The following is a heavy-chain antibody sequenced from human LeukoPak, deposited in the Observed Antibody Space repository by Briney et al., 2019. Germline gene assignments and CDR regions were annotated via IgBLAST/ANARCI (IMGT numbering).Heavy chain of an antibody. CDR2: IYHGGSI. V-gene: IGHV4-39*01. Sequence: PSETLSLTCTVSGGSLGSGMYYWGWIRQAPGKGLTWIGSIYHGGSIFYNASFETRVAMSVDPSNNQFSLRLTSVTAADTAVYYCARLVPMVRGVEPYYFDYWGQGTLVTVSS. CDR3: ARLVPMVRGVEPYYFDY. D-gene: IGHD3-10*01. CDR1: GGSLGSGMYY. J-gene: IGHJ4*02.